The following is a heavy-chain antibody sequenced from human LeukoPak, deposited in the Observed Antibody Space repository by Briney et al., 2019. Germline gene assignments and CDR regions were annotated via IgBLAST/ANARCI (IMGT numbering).Heavy chain of an antibody. Sequence: SETLSLTCTVSGGSISSGGYYWSWIRQHPGKGLEWIGYIYYSGSAYYNPSLKSRVTVSVDTSKNQFSLKLSSVTAADTAVYYCARASVVTSPFDYWGQGTLVTVSS. V-gene: IGHV4-31*03. CDR2: IYYSGSA. CDR1: GGSISSGGYY. CDR3: ARASVVTSPFDY. J-gene: IGHJ4*02. D-gene: IGHD4-23*01.